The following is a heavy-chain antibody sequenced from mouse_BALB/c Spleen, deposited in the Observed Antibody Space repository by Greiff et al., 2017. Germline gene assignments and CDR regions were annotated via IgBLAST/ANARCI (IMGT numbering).Heavy chain of an antibody. J-gene: IGHJ2*01. Sequence: VQLVESGPGLVAPSQSLSITCTVSGFSLTDYGVSWISQPPGKGLEWLGVIWGGGSTYYNSALKSRLSISKDNSKSQVFLKMNSLQTDDTAMYYCAKQGDGYFYYFDYWGQGTTLTVSS. CDR2: IWGGGST. V-gene: IGHV2-6-5*01. CDR3: AKQGDGYFYYFDY. D-gene: IGHD2-3*01. CDR1: GFSLTDYG.